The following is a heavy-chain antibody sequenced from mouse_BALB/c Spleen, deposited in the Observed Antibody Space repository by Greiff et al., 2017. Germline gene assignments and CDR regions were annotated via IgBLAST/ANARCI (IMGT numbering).Heavy chain of an antibody. J-gene: IGHJ2*01. CDR1: GFTFSSYT. CDR2: ISSGGSYT. Sequence: DVMLVESGGGLVKPGGSLKLSCAASGFTFSSYTMSWVRQTPEKRLEWVATISSGGSYTYYPDSVKGRFTISRDNAKNTLYLQMSSLKSEDTAMYYCTRDRTTVPDYWGQGTTLTVSS. V-gene: IGHV5-6-4*01. CDR3: TRDRTTVPDY. D-gene: IGHD1-1*01.